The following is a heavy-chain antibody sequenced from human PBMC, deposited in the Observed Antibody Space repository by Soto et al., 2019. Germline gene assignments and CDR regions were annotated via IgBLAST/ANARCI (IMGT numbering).Heavy chain of an antibody. D-gene: IGHD2-21*02. CDR3: AKDPLVVATAIDKAFDY. V-gene: IGHV3-23*01. CDR1: GFTFSSYA. Sequence: EVQLLESGGGLVQPGGSLRLSCAASGFTFSSYAMSWVRQAPGKGLEWLSSINYSGGRTYYADSVKGRFTISRDNSKNTLFLQMNSLRAEDTAVYYCAKDPLVVATAIDKAFDYWGQGTLVTVSS. J-gene: IGHJ4*02. CDR2: INYSGGRT.